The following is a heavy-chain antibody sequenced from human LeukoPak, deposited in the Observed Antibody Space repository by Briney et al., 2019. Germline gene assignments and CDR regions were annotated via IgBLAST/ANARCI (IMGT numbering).Heavy chain of an antibody. Sequence: SETLSLTCTVSGGSLSSTSYYWGWIRQPPGKGLEWIGTMYYSGSTYYNPSLKSRVTISVDRSKNQFSPKVSSVTAADTAVYYCARHSPDYYDSSGYRYYYYYMDVWGKGTTVTVSS. V-gene: IGHV4-39*01. J-gene: IGHJ6*03. CDR2: MYYSGST. D-gene: IGHD3-22*01. CDR3: ARHSPDYYDSSGYRYYYYYMDV. CDR1: GGSLSSTSYY.